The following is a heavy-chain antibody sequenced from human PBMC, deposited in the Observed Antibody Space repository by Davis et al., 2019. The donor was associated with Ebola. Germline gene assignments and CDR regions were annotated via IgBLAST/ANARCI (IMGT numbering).Heavy chain of an antibody. D-gene: IGHD6-19*01. CDR3: ARDSNKEVAGLFDY. V-gene: IGHV4-59*01. CDR1: GGSISSYY. CDR2: IYYSGST. Sequence: PSETLSLTCAVSGGSISSYYWSWIRQPPGKGLEWIGYIYYSGSTNYNPSLKSRLTISVDTSKNQFSLKLSSVTAADTAVYYCARDSNKEVAGLFDYWGQGTLVTVSS. J-gene: IGHJ4*02.